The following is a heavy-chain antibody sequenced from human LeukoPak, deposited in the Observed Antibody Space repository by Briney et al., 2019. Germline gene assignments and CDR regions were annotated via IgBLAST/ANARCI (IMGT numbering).Heavy chain of an antibody. Sequence: GGSLRLSCAVSRFTVSSNYMGGVREAPGKGLEWVSDIYTDGRTYSANSMKGRFTLSRDNPKNTLYPQMSSLRAEDTAVYYCGRRRAASWSFDSWGQGTLVTVSS. CDR2: IYTDGRT. J-gene: IGHJ4*02. CDR3: GRRRAASWSFDS. CDR1: RFTVSSNY. D-gene: IGHD6-13*01. V-gene: IGHV3-66*04.